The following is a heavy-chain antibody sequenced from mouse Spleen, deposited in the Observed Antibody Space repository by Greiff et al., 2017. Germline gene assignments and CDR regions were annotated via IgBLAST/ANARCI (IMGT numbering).Heavy chain of an antibody. CDR2: IDPENGDT. CDR3: ARRLALGHSYAMDY. D-gene: IGHD6-1*01. V-gene: IGHV14-4*01. Sequence: VQLQQSGAELVRPGASVKLSCTASGFNIKDDYMHWVKQRPEQGLEWIGWIDPENGDTEYASKFQGKATITADTSSNTAYLQLSSLTSEDSAVYYCARRLALGHSYAMDYWGQGTSVTVSS. CDR1: GFNIKDDY. J-gene: IGHJ4*01.